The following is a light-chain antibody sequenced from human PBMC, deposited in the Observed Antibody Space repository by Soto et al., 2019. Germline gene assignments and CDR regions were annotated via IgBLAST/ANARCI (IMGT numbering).Light chain of an antibody. Sequence: QSALTQPASLSGSPGQSITISWTLTSSDVGGYNYVSWYQQHPDKAPKLMIYEVSNRPSGVSNRFSGSKSGNTASLTISGLQAEDEADYYCSSYTSSTTLYVFGTGTKVTVL. J-gene: IGLJ1*01. CDR3: SSYTSSTTLYV. CDR2: EVS. V-gene: IGLV2-14*01. CDR1: SSDVGGYNY.